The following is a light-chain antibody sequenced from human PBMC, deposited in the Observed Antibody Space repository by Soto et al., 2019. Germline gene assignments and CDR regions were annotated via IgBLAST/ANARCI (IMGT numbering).Light chain of an antibody. CDR2: TAA. J-gene: IGKJ1*01. Sequence: DIQLTQSPSSLSSSVGDSVTMTCRASQTTNSYLYWYQQKPGKAPKLLIDTAASLHGGVPSRFTFTTSGTSFTLTISSLQPEDFATYYCHQTYHTPPTFGQGTKVDIK. V-gene: IGKV1-39*01. CDR1: QTTNSY. CDR3: HQTYHTPPT.